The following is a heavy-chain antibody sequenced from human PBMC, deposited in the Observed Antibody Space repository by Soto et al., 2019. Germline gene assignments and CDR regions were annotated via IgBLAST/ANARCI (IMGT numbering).Heavy chain of an antibody. V-gene: IGHV3-30*18. CDR3: AKLVIGYCSGNTCADY. CDR2: ISYDSSNK. CDR1: GFTFSYG. Sequence: VQLLESGGGLIQPGGSLRLSCAASGFTFSYGIHWLRQAPGKGLEWVAYISYDSSNKFYGDSVKGRFTISRDNSKNTQFLQMNSLRAEDTAVYYCAKLVIGYCSGNTCADYWGQGTLVAVSS. J-gene: IGHJ4*02. D-gene: IGHD2-15*01.